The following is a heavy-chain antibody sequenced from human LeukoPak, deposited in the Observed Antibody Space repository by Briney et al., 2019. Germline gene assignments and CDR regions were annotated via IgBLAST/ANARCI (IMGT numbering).Heavy chain of an antibody. D-gene: IGHD3-10*01. J-gene: IGHJ4*02. Sequence: ASVKVSCKASGGTFSSYAISWVRQAPGQGLEWMGRIIPILGIANYAQKLQGRVTITADKSTSTAYMELSSLRSEDTAVYYCARDHYYGSGSYWVFDYWGQGTLVTVSS. CDR3: ARDHYYGSGSYWVFDY. CDR2: IIPILGIA. CDR1: GGTFSSYA. V-gene: IGHV1-69*04.